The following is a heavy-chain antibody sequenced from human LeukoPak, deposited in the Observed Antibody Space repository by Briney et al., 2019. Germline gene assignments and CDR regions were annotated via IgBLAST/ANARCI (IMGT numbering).Heavy chain of an antibody. D-gene: IGHD3-22*01. V-gene: IGHV3-23*01. J-gene: IGHJ4*02. CDR3: AKEGIGYYDSSGNY. CDR2: ISGSGGST. Sequence: QAGGSLRLSCAASGFTFSSYAMSWVRQAPGKGLEWFSAISGSGGSTYYADSVKCRFTISRDNSKSTLYLQMNSLRAEDTAVYYCAKEGIGYYDSSGNYWGQGTLVTVSS. CDR1: GFTFSSYA.